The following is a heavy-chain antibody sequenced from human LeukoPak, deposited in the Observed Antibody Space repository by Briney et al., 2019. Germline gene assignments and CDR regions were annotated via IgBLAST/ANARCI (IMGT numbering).Heavy chain of an antibody. J-gene: IGHJ4*02. CDR3: AKDGLYFDGSTHIYYFDS. D-gene: IGHD3-9*01. Sequence: GGSLRLSCAAPGFGFVGYPMTWVRQAPGKGLEWASSITYNGAATYYLDSVKARFTISRDNSRSTLYLQMDSLTAEDTALYYCAKDGLYFDGSTHIYYFDSWGQGTLVAVSS. V-gene: IGHV3-23*01. CDR1: GFGFVGYP. CDR2: ITYNGAAT.